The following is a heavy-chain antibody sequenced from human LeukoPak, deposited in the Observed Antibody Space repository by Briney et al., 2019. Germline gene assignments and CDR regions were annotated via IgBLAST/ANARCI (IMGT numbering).Heavy chain of an antibody. CDR2: IKQDGSEK. CDR3: ASEGLDSSGWTD. V-gene: IGHV3-7*01. D-gene: IGHD6-25*01. J-gene: IGHJ4*02. Sequence: GGSLGLSCAASGFTFSSYWMSWVRQAPGKGLEWVANIKQDGSEKYYVDSVKGRFTISRDNANNSLYLQMNSLRAEDTAVYYCASEGLDSSGWTDWGQGTLVTVSS. CDR1: GFTFSSYW.